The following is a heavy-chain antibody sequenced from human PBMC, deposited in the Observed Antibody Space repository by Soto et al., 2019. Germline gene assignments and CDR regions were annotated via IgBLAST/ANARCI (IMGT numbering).Heavy chain of an antibody. CDR2: IYYSGST. J-gene: IGHJ3*02. CDR1: GGSISSGGYY. CDR3: ARGYSSGYYPLPDAFDI. V-gene: IGHV4-31*03. D-gene: IGHD3-22*01. Sequence: SETLSLTCTVSGGSISSGGYYWSWIRQHPGKGLEWIGYIYYSGSTYYNPSLKSRVTISVDTSKNQFSLKLSSVTAADTAVYYCARGYSSGYYPLPDAFDIWGQGTTVTVSS.